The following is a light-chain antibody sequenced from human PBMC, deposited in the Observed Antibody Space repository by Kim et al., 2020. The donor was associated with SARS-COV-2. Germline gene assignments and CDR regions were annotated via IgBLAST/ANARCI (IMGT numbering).Light chain of an antibody. CDR2: DVS. Sequence: QSITISCTGPSSDVGGYNYVSWYQQHPGKATKLMIYDVSNRPSGVSNRFSGSKSGNTASLTISGLQAEDEADYYCSSYTSSSTLGVFGGGTQLTVL. J-gene: IGLJ2*01. V-gene: IGLV2-14*03. CDR1: SSDVGGYNY. CDR3: SSYTSSSTLGV.